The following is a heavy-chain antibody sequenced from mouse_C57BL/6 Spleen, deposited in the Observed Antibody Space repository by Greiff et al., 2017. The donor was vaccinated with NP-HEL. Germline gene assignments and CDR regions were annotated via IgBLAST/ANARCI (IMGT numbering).Heavy chain of an antibody. V-gene: IGHV1-69*01. J-gene: IGHJ2*01. Sequence: QVQLKQPGAELVMPGASVKLSCKASGYTFTSYWMHWVKQRPGQGLEWIGEIDPSDSYTNYNQKFKGKSTLTVDKSSSTAYMQLSSLTSEDSAVYYCARRAFEYGKNFDYWGQGTTLTVSS. CDR2: IDPSDSYT. D-gene: IGHD2-10*02. CDR1: GYTFTSYW. CDR3: ARRAFEYGKNFDY.